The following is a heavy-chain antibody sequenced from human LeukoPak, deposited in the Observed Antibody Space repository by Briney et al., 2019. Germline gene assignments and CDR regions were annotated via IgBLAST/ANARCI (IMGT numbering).Heavy chain of an antibody. CDR3: ARASQITMIVVVPDY. CDR1: GYTFTGYY. J-gene: IGHJ4*02. V-gene: IGHV1-2*02. D-gene: IGHD3-22*01. Sequence: PLASVKVSCKASGYTFTGYYMHWVRQAPGQGLEWMGWINPNSGGTNYAQKFQGRVTMTRDTSISTAYMELSRLRSDDTAVCYCARASQITMIVVVPDYWGQGTLVTVSS. CDR2: INPNSGGT.